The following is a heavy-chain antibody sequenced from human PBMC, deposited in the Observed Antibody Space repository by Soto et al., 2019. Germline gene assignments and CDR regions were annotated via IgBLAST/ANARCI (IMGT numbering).Heavy chain of an antibody. CDR3: VRANKRSLSGSFGGTNSYYFAH. J-gene: IGHJ4*02. D-gene: IGHD1-26*01. Sequence: EVRLVESGGTLVQPGRSLRLSCAGSGFMFGDYAMHWVRQAPGKGLAWVSGISWSSSSTAYADSVKGRFTISRDDAKNSLYLQMNSLRPEDTAVYYCVRANKRSLSGSFGGTNSYYFAHWGQGDLVAVSS. V-gene: IGHV3-9*01. CDR1: GFMFGDYA. CDR2: ISWSSSST.